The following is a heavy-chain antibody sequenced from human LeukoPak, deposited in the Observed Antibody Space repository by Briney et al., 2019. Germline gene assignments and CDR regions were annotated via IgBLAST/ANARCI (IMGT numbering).Heavy chain of an antibody. CDR2: IYDDNT. Sequence: GGSLRLSCAASGFTVSAYAMAWVRQAPGKGLEWVSTIYDDNTYYADSVKGRFAISTDNSKNTLYLQMNSLRVEDTAVYFCAARKVRGVWFYLDCWGQGTLVTVSS. CDR3: AARKVRGVWFYLDC. V-gene: IGHV3-23*01. D-gene: IGHD3-10*01. J-gene: IGHJ4*02. CDR1: GFTVSAYA.